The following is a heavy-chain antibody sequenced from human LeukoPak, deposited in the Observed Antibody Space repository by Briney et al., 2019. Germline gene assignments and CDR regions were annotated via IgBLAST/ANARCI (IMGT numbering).Heavy chain of an antibody. CDR2: IYYSGST. J-gene: IGHJ3*02. CDR1: GGSISSGGYY. V-gene: IGHV4-31*03. CDR3: ATYYYDSSGYPDAFDI. Sequence: PSETLSLTCTVSGGSISSGGYYWSWFRQHPGKGLEWIGYIYYSGSTYYNPSLKSRVTISVDTSKNQFSLKLSSVTAADTAVYYCATYYYDSSGYPDAFDIWGQGTMVTVSS. D-gene: IGHD3-22*01.